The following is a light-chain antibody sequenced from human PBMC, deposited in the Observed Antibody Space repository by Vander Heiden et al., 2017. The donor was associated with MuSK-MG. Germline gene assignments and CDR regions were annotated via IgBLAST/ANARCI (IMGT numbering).Light chain of an antibody. CDR3: QQSDSAPRT. CDR1: QSISSY. V-gene: IGKV1-39*01. CDR2: AVS. Sequence: DSQMTHAPSSLSASVGDRVTITCRASQSISSYLNWYPQKPGKAPKLLLYAVSISYRALPSRSSGRGPATDFTLSISMLLLEALATLYSQQSDSAPRTFGQGTKVXIK. J-gene: IGKJ1*01.